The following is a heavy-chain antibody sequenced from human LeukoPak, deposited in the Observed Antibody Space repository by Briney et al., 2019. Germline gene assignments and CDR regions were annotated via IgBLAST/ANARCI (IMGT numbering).Heavy chain of an antibody. CDR3: GHNDYGST. V-gene: IGHV3-15*01. J-gene: IGHJ4*02. Sequence: GGSLRLSCATSGFTFSSSTFGSYTMNWVRQAPGKGLEWVGRIKRKSDGGTADYVAPVQGRFTISRDDSKNTLYLQMNSLKTEDTAIYYCGHNDYGSTWGQGTLVTVSS. D-gene: IGHD4-17*01. CDR2: IKRKSDGGTA. CDR1: GFTFSSST.